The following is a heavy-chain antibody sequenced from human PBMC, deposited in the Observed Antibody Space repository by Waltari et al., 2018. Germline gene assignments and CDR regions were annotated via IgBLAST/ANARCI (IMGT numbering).Heavy chain of an antibody. D-gene: IGHD6-13*01. CDR3: AKFGHGLGISNTWSNNWFDP. Sequence: EEQVLESGGALVHPGGSLRLSCAASGFIFSSNAMRWVRTAPGKGLEWVSLISGRSTGAYYADSVKGRFTISRDNSKNTLYLQMNSLRVEDTAVYYCAKFGHGLGISNTWSNNWFDPGGQGTLVTVSS. CDR1: GFIFSSNA. J-gene: IGHJ5*02. CDR2: ISGRSTGA. V-gene: IGHV3-23*01.